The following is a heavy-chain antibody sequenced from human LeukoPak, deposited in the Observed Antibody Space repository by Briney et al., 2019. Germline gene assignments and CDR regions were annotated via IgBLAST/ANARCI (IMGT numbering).Heavy chain of an antibody. CDR3: ARGVTPYYYYYMDV. CDR2: IYHSGST. Sequence: SETLSLTCAVAGDSVSSNNWWSWVRQPPGKGLEWIGEIYHSGSTNYNPSLKSRVTISVDTSKNQFSLKLSSVTAADTAVYYCARGVTPYYYYYMDVWGKGTTVTVSS. J-gene: IGHJ6*03. CDR1: GDSVSSNNW. V-gene: IGHV4-4*02. D-gene: IGHD4-23*01.